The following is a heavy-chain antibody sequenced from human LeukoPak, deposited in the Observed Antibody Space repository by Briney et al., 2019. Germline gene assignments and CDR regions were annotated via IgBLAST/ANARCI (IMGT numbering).Heavy chain of an antibody. V-gene: IGHV4-34*01. CDR1: GGSFRGYY. J-gene: IGHJ6*02. CDR3: ARGVGKYYGSGSYYPRHYSYGMDV. CDR2: INHSGST. Sequence: SETLSLTCAVYGGSFRGYYWSWIRQPPGKGLEWIGEINHSGSTNYNPSLKSRVTISVDTSKNQFSLKLSSVTAADTAVYYCARGVGKYYGSGSYYPRHYSYGMDVRGQGTTVTVSS. D-gene: IGHD3-10*01.